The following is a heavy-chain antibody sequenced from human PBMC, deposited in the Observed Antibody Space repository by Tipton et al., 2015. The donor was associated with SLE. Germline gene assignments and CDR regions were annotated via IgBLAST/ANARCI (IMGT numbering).Heavy chain of an antibody. Sequence: TLSLTCTVSGGSISSGGYYWSWIRQSPGKGLEWIGYISYSGSTNYNSSLKSRLTISVDTSKNQFSLKLSSVTAADTAVYYCARHAGSSSSFDYWGQGTLVTVSS. CDR3: ARHAGSSSSFDY. J-gene: IGHJ4*02. CDR2: ISYSGST. V-gene: IGHV4-31*03. CDR1: GGSISSGGYY. D-gene: IGHD6-6*01.